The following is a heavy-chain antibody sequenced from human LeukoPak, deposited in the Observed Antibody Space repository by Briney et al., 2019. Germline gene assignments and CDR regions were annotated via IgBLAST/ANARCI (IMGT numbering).Heavy chain of an antibody. J-gene: IGHJ4*02. D-gene: IGHD1-1*01. Sequence: PGGSLRLSCAASGFTFSYAWMSWVRQAPGKGLEWVANIKVDGTEKYYVDSVKGRFTISRDNAKNSLSLQMSGLRAEDTAVYYCARDWNGSGTAFDHWGQGTLVTVSS. CDR1: GFTFSYAW. CDR3: ARDWNGSGTAFDH. V-gene: IGHV3-7*03. CDR2: IKVDGTEK.